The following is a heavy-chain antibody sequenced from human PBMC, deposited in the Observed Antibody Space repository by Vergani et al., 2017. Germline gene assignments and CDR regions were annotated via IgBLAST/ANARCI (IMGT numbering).Heavy chain of an antibody. Sequence: EVQLVESGGGLVQPGGSLRLSCAASGFTFSSYSMNWVRQAPGKGLEWVSYISSSGSTIYYADSVKGRFTISRDNAKNSLYLQMNSLRAEDTAVYYCAVIRAVAGRDYWGQGTLVTVSS. CDR3: AVIRAVAGRDY. V-gene: IGHV3-48*04. D-gene: IGHD6-19*01. CDR2: ISSSGSTI. J-gene: IGHJ4*02. CDR1: GFTFSSYS.